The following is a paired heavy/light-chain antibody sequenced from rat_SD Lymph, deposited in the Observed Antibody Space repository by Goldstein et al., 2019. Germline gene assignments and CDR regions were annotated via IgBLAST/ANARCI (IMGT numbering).Light chain of an antibody. Sequence: IQLTQSPSLLSASVGDRVTLSCKGSQNINNYLAWYQQKLGEAPKLLIYKTNSLQTGIPSRFSGSGSGTDYTLTISSLHSEDLATYYCYQYNNGWTFGGGTKLELK. J-gene: IGKJ1*01. CDR2: KTN. CDR3: YQYNNGWT. CDR1: QNINNY. V-gene: IGKV15S2*01.
Heavy chain of an antibody. Sequence: QVQLKESGPGLVQPSQTLSLTCTVSGFSLTSNSVSWVRQPPGKGLEWMGAIWRGGSTDYNSALKSRLSISRDTSKSQVFLKMNSLQTEDTAIYFCTRSDSGPFDYWGQGVMVTVSS. V-gene: IGHV2-1*01. CDR3: TRSDSGPFDY. J-gene: IGHJ2*01. CDR1: GFSLTSNS. CDR2: IWRGGST. D-gene: IGHD4-3*01.